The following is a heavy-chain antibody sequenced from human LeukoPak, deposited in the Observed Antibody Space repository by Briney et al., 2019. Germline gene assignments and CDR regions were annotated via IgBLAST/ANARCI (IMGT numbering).Heavy chain of an antibody. Sequence: GGSLRLSCAASGFTFSSYSMNWVRQAPGKGLEWVSSISSSSSYIYYADSVKGRFTISRDNAKNSLYLQMNSLRAEDTAVYYYARGCKGSSCYYYGMDVWGQGTTVTVSS. CDR3: ARGCKGSSCYYYGMDV. D-gene: IGHD2-15*01. CDR2: ISSSSSYI. V-gene: IGHV3-21*01. J-gene: IGHJ6*02. CDR1: GFTFSSYS.